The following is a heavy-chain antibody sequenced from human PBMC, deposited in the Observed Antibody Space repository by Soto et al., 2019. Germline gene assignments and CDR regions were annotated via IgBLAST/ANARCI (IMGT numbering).Heavy chain of an antibody. J-gene: IGHJ4*02. D-gene: IGHD5-18*01. Sequence: SGPTLVNPTHTLTLTCSFSGFSLSTSGVGVGWIRQPPGKALEWLAFIYWNDDKRYSPSLENRLTITKDTSEKQVVLTMTNMDPLEKATYYCAHRTTLGYTYGLDYWGQGTLLAVSS. V-gene: IGHV2-5*01. CDR3: AHRTTLGYTYGLDY. CDR1: GFSLSTSGVG. CDR2: IYWNDDK.